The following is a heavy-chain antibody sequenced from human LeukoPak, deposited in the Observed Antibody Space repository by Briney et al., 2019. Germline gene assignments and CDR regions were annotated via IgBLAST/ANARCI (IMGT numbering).Heavy chain of an antibody. J-gene: IGHJ4*02. V-gene: IGHV3-21*04. CDR1: GFTFISHS. D-gene: IGHD4/OR15-4a*01. Sequence: GGSLRLSCAASGFTFISHSMNWVRQAPGKGLEWVSTISSSGTYIYYADSVKGRFTISRDNSKNTLYLQMNSLRAEDTAVYYCARRAGAYSHPYDYWGQGTLVTVSS. CDR3: ARRAGAYSHPYDY. CDR2: ISSSGTYI.